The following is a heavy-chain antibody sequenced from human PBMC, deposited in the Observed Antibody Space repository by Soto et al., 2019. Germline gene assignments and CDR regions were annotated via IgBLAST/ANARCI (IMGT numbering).Heavy chain of an antibody. CDR3: ARGYHYYDSSGYDKWDAFDI. D-gene: IGHD3-22*01. J-gene: IGHJ3*02. CDR2: ISSSSSYI. Sequence: EVPLVESGGGLVKPGGSLRLSCAASGFTFSSYSMNWVRQAPGKGLEWVSSISSSSSYIDYADSVKGRFTISRDNAKKSLYLQMNSLRAEDTAVYYCARGYHYYDSSGYDKWDAFDIWGQGTMVTVSS. CDR1: GFTFSSYS. V-gene: IGHV3-21*01.